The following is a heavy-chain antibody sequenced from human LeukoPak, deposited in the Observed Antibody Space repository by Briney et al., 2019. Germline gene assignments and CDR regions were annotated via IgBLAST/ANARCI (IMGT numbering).Heavy chain of an antibody. J-gene: IGHJ5*02. CDR1: GYSINNYW. CDR2: IYPADSDI. D-gene: IGHD2-15*01. CDR3: AGQEYCSGGSCYTWFDP. V-gene: IGHV5-51*01. Sequence: GESLKISRKGSGYSINNYWIGWVRQMPGKGLEWMGIIYPADSDIRYSPSFQGQVTISADKSISTVYLQWSSLKASDTAMYYCAGQEYCSGGSCYTWFDPWGQGTLVTVSS.